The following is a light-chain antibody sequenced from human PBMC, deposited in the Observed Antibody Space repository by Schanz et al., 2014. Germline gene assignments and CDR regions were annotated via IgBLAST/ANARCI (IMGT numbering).Light chain of an antibody. Sequence: AIQLTQSPSSLSASVGDRVTITCRASQGIARALAWYQQKPGKAPYLLIYDASNLDAGVPPRFTGSGSGTDFTFTISSLQPEDVATYYCQQYEIHRTFGGGTKVEIK. J-gene: IGKJ4*01. CDR1: QGIARA. V-gene: IGKV1-13*02. CDR2: DAS. CDR3: QQYEIHRT.